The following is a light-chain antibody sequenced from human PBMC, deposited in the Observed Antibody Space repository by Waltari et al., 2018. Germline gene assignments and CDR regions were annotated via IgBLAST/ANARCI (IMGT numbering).Light chain of an antibody. V-gene: IGKV3-15*01. Sequence: EIVMTQSPATLSVSPGERATLSCRASQSVSSNLAWYQQKPGQAPRLLIYGASNRATGIPARFSGSGSGTEFTLTISSLQSGDFAVYYCQHYNNWPPLTFGGGTKVEIK. CDR1: QSVSSN. CDR3: QHYNNWPPLT. J-gene: IGKJ4*01. CDR2: GAS.